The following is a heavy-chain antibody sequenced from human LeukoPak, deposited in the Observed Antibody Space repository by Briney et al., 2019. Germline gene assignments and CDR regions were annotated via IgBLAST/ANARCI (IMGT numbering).Heavy chain of an antibody. D-gene: IGHD3-10*01. V-gene: IGHV3-23*01. CDR1: GFTFNNYL. CDR3: AKECDYSPGHKFDL. CDR2: LFTGGGRT. Sequence: GGSLRLSCAASGFTFNNYLMSWVRQAPGKGLEWVSVLFTGGGRTLYADSVKGRFTISGDTSGTTLYLQMSGLRAEDTAVYYCAKECDYSPGHKFDLWGQGTLVTVSS. J-gene: IGHJ4*02.